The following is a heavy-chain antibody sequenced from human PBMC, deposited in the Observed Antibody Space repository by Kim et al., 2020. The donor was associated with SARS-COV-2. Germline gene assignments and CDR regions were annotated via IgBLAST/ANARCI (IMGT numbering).Heavy chain of an antibody. J-gene: IGHJ5*02. CDR3: TRDLGSRSGYYGDNWFDP. D-gene: IGHD3-22*01. V-gene: IGHV3-49*03. CDR2: IRSKAYGGTT. Sequence: GGSLRLSCTASGFTFGDYAMSWFRQAPGKGLEWVGFIRSKAYGGTTEYAASVKGRFTISRDDSKSIAYLQMNSLKTEDTAVYYCTRDLGSRSGYYGDNWFDPWGQGTLVTVSS. CDR1: GFTFGDYA.